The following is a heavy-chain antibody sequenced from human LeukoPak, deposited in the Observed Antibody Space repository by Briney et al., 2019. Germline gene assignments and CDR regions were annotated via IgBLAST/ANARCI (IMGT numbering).Heavy chain of an antibody. CDR2: ISTYNGDT. J-gene: IGHJ4*02. CDR3: ARDYYYDSSGYYPGY. Sequence: ASVKVSCKASGYTFTNYGISWVRQAPGQGLEWMGWISTYNGDTNYAQKLQGRVTMTTDPSTSTAYVELRSLRSDDTAVYYCARDYYYDSSGYYPGYWGQGTLVTVSS. D-gene: IGHD3-22*01. V-gene: IGHV1-18*01. CDR1: GYTFTNYG.